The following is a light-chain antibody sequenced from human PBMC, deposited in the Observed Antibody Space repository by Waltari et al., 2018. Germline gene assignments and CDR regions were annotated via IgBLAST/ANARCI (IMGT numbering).Light chain of an antibody. CDR2: EAS. CDR3: QQYNSFPYT. CDR1: QSVSNQ. V-gene: IGKV3-15*01. J-gene: IGKJ2*01. Sequence: EIVMTQSPANLSVSPGESATLSCRASQSVSNQLAWYQQKPGHAPRLLISEASTRATVIPPRFSGSGSGTDFTLTISSLQPEDFATYYCQQYNSFPYTFGQGTKLEIQ.